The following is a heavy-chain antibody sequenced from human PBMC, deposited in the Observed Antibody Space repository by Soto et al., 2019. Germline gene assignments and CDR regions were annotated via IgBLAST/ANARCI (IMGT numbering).Heavy chain of an antibody. J-gene: IGHJ3*02. Sequence: GGSLRLSCAASGLTFTRYAMHWVRQAPGKGLEWVSLISYDGSKKYYADSVKGRFTISRDNSKNTLFLQMSSLRTEDTAVYYCATGIVTTEDAFDIWGQGTMVTVSS. CDR3: ATGIVTTEDAFDI. D-gene: IGHD5-12*01. V-gene: IGHV3-30-3*01. CDR1: GLTFTRYA. CDR2: ISYDGSKK.